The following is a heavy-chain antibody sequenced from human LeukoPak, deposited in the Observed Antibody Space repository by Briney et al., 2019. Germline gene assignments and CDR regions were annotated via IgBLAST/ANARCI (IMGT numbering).Heavy chain of an antibody. D-gene: IGHD3-16*01. CDR2: IYYSGST. V-gene: IGHV4-59*01. J-gene: IGHJ3*02. CDR1: GGSISSYY. Sequence: SETLFLTCTVSGGSISSYYWSWIRQPPGKGLEWIGYIYYSGSTNYNPSLKSRVTISVDTSKNQFSLKLSSVTAADTAVYYCARDGGDDAFDIWGQGTMVTVSS. CDR3: ARDGGDDAFDI.